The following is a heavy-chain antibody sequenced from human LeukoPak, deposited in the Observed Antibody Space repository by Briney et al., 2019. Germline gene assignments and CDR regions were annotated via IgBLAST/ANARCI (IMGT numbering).Heavy chain of an antibody. J-gene: IGHJ4*02. V-gene: IGHV3-74*01. CDR1: GFAFSTYW. CDR3: ARDRGYSIDS. Sequence: GGSLRLSCAASGFAFSTYWMHWVRQAPGKGLVWVSHIHSTGSVTSCADSVKGRFTISRDNAKNTLYLQMNSLRAEDTAVYYCARDRGYSIDSWGQGTLVTVSP. CDR2: IHSTGSVT. D-gene: IGHD3-22*01.